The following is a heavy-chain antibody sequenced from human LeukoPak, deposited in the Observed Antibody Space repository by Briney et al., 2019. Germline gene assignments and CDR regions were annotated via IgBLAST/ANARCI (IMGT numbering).Heavy chain of an antibody. Sequence: GGSLRLSCAASGFTFSSYWMSWVRQAPGKGLEWVANIKQDGSEKYFVDSVKGRFTISRDNAKNSLYLQMNSLRAEDTAVYYCARGFVTLRYFDPSDAFDIWGQGTMVTVSS. CDR2: IKQDGSEK. V-gene: IGHV3-7*01. J-gene: IGHJ3*02. CDR1: GFTFSSYW. CDR3: ARGFVTLRYFDPSDAFDI. D-gene: IGHD3-9*01.